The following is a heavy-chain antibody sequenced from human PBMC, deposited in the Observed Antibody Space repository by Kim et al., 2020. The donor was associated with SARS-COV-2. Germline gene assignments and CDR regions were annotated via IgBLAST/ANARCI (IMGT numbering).Heavy chain of an antibody. J-gene: IGHJ5*02. CDR2: ISWNSGSL. Sequence: GGSLRLSCTGSGFIFGDYAIHWVRQAPGKGLEWVSGISWNSGSLEYADSVKGRFTISRDNAKNSVFLQMNGLKTEDTAFYSCAKDPTIFGEVTRDNWFDPWGQGTLVIVSS. CDR3: AKDPTIFGEVTRDNWFDP. V-gene: IGHV3-9*01. CDR1: GFIFGDYA. D-gene: IGHD3-3*01.